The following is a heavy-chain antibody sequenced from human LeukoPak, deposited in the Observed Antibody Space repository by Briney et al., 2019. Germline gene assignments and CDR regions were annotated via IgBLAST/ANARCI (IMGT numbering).Heavy chain of an antibody. Sequence: PGGSLRLSCATSGFTIGKSDMAWVRQAPGKGLEWVSIVYTGGRTFHADSVKGRLTMSRDQSKNTVGLQMNSLRSEDTALYYCARGSMPGTGLPFDYWGQGTQVSVSS. D-gene: IGHD3-9*01. CDR1: GFTIGKSD. J-gene: IGHJ4*02. V-gene: IGHV3-53*05. CDR3: ARGSMPGTGLPFDY. CDR2: VYTGGRT.